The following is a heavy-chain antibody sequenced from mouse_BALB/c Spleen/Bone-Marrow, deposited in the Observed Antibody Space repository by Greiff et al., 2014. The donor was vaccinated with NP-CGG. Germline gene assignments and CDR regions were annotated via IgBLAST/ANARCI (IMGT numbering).Heavy chain of an antibody. J-gene: IGHJ4*01. V-gene: IGHV1-7*01. D-gene: IGHD1-1*01. Sequence: QVQLQQSGAELAKPGASVKMSCKASGYTFTSHWMHWVKQRPGQGLEWIGYINPSTGHTEYDQKFKDKATLTADKSSSTAYMQLSSLTSEDSAVYYVLFFYVDAFVFWCLGTSVTVSS. CDR3: LFFYVDAFVF. CDR1: GYTFTSHW. CDR2: INPSTGHT.